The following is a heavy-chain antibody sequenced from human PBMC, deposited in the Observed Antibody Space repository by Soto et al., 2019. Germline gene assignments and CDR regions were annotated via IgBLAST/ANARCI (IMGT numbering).Heavy chain of an antibody. CDR2: ISGSGGST. CDR3: ANVNTSPYNWNYVGAFNWFDP. J-gene: IGHJ5*02. D-gene: IGHD1-7*01. Sequence: GGSLRLSCAASGFTFSSYAMSWVRQAPGKGLEWVSAISGSGGSTYYADSVKGRFTISRDNSKNTLYLQMNSLRAEDTAVYYCANVNTSPYNWNYVGAFNWFDPWGQGTLVTVSS. V-gene: IGHV3-23*01. CDR1: GFTFSSYA.